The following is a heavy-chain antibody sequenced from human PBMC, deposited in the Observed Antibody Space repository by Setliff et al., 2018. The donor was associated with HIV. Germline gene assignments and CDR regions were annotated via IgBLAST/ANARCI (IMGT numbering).Heavy chain of an antibody. CDR1: GFTFSSYA. V-gene: IGHV3-23*01. CDR3: ARVASGYDYGWLDP. Sequence: PGGSLRLSCAASGFTFSSYAMGWVRQAPGKGLEWVSTIGAVGGPTHYAESVKGRFTISKDNSKNTLYLQMNSLRAEDTAVYYCARVASGYDYGWLDPWGQGTLVTVSS. CDR2: IGAVGGPT. J-gene: IGHJ5*02. D-gene: IGHD5-12*01.